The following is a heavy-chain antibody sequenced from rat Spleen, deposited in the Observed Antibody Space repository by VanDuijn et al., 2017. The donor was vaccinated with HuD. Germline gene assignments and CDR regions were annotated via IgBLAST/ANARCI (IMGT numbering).Heavy chain of an antibody. V-gene: IGHV5-7*01. CDR1: GFTFSDYN. Sequence: EVQLVESGGGLVQPGRSLKLSCAASGFTFSDYNMAWVRQAPKKGLEWVATISYDGSSTYYRDSVKGRFTISRDNAKSTLYLQMDSLRSEDTATYYCARHGRYRIRGTDYYDGTYYSYFDYWGQGVMVTVSS. J-gene: IGHJ2*01. CDR3: ARHGRYRIRGTDYYDGTYYSYFDY. D-gene: IGHD1-12*02. CDR2: ISYDGSST.